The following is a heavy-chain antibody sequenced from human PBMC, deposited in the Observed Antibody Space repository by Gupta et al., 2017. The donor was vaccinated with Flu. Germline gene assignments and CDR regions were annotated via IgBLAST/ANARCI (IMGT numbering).Heavy chain of an antibody. D-gene: IGHD3-10*01. V-gene: IGHV4-39*01. CDR1: IISSSYS. J-gene: IGHJ6*02. CDR2: IYYSGST. CDR3: ARTPYYYHAMDV. Sequence: IISSSYSWGWFRRPPGKGLEWIGNIYYSGSTSYKSSLESRVTISVDPSKNELSLRLTAVTAADTGMYFCARTPYYYHAMDVWGQGTTVTVSS.